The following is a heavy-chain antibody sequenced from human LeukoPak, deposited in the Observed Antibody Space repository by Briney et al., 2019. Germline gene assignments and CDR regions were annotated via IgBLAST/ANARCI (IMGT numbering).Heavy chain of an antibody. CDR1: GGSISSGGYS. V-gene: IGHV4-30-4*07. J-gene: IGHJ5*02. D-gene: IGHD3/OR15-3a*01. CDR2: IYYSGST. Sequence: SQTLSLTCAVSGGSISSGGYSWSWIRQPPGKGLEWIGYIYYSGSTNYNPSLKSRVTISVDTSKNQFSLKLSSVTAADTAVYYCARRHHPRTSTGFDPWGQGTLVTVSS. CDR3: ARRHHPRTSTGFDP.